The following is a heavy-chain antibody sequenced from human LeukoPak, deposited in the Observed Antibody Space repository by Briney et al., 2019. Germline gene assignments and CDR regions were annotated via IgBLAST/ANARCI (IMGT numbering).Heavy chain of an antibody. D-gene: IGHD1-1*01. CDR2: IYSGGST. CDR3: ARGPGTTTETFDI. CDR1: GFTVSSNY. V-gene: IGHV3-53*01. J-gene: IGHJ3*02. Sequence: GGSLRLSCAASGFTVSSNYMSWVRQAPGKGLEWVSVIYSGGSTYYADSVKGRFTISRDNSKNTLYLQMNSLRAEDTAVYYCARGPGTTTETFDIWGQGTMVTVSS.